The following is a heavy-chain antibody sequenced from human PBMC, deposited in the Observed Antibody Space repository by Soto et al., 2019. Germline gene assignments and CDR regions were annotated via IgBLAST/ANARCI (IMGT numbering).Heavy chain of an antibody. D-gene: IGHD2-2*01. CDR1: GYTFTDYY. Sequence: VPVKVSCKAFGYTFTDYYVHWVRQAPGQGLEWMGWINPNSGGTNYAQKFQGWVAMTRDTSISTAYMEVSSLTSDDTAVYYCARERVPGATRPDYYYYGRNVWEQVTTVTAS. J-gene: IGHJ6*01. V-gene: IGHV1-2*04. CDR3: ARERVPGATRPDYYYYGRNV. CDR2: INPNSGGT.